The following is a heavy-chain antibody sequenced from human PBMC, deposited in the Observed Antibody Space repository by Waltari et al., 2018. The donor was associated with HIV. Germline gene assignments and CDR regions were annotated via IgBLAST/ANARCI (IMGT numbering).Heavy chain of an antibody. CDR2: MYHSGRT. D-gene: IGHD4-17*01. CDR3: VRVMSGDYRSSWIDP. J-gene: IGHJ5*02. CDR1: GGSISSYNW. V-gene: IGHV4-4*02. Sequence: QVQLQESGPGLLEPSETLSLTCAVSGGSISSYNWWTWVRQAPGKGLEWIGEMYHSGRTNYNPSLKSRVTISIDKSKNQFSLRLTSVTAADTAVYYCVRVMSGDYRSSWIDPWGRGTLVTVSS.